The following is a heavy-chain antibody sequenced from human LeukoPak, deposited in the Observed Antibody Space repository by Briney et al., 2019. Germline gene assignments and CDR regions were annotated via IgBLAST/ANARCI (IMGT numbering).Heavy chain of an antibody. J-gene: IGHJ4*02. Sequence: SETLSLTCTVCGGSISSDNYYWGWIRQPPGKGLEWIGSIYYSGSAYYNPSLKSRVTISVDTSKNQFSLKLSSVTAADTAMYYCARQGYCSGGSCYHLFDYWGQGTLVTVSS. D-gene: IGHD2-15*01. CDR3: ARQGYCSGGSCYHLFDY. CDR1: GGSISSDNYY. V-gene: IGHV4-39*01. CDR2: IYYSGSA.